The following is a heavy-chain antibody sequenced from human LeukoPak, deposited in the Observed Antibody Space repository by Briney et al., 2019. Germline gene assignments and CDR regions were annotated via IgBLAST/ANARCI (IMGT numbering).Heavy chain of an antibody. V-gene: IGHV4-61*02. D-gene: IGHD4-17*01. Sequence: SETLSLTCTVSGGSISSGSYYWSWIRQPAGKGLEWIGLIYTSGSTNYNPSLKSRVTISVDTSKNQFSLKLSSVTAADTAVYYCARTTVTTFYFDYWGQGTLVTVSS. J-gene: IGHJ4*02. CDR3: ARTTVTTFYFDY. CDR2: IYTSGST. CDR1: GGSISSGSYY.